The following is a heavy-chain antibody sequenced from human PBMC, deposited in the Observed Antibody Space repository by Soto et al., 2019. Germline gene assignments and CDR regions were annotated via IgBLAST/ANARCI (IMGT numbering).Heavy chain of an antibody. CDR1: GYKFSSYG. CDR3: ARDRLRGYDNSGFYS. CDR2: INTDNGNR. D-gene: IGHD3-22*01. J-gene: IGHJ4*02. V-gene: IGHV1-18*01. Sequence: QVQLVQSGAELRKPGASVKVSCKASGYKFSSYGINWVRQAPGQGLEWMGWINTDNGNRNYAQKFEDRVAMTTATSXXTVYMELRSLKADDTAIYYCARDRLRGYDNSGFYSWGQGTLVTVSS.